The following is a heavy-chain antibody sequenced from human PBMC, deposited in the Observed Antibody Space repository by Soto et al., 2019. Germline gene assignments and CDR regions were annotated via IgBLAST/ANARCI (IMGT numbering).Heavy chain of an antibody. CDR3: ARLMKSIMITFGGVIVDAFDI. D-gene: IGHD3-16*02. CDR1: GGSFSGYY. Sequence: SETLSLTCAVYGGSFSGYYWSWIRQPPGKGLEWIGEINHSGSTNYNPSLKSRVTISVETSKNQFSLKLSSVTAADTAVYYCARLMKSIMITFGGVIVDAFDIWGQGTMVTVSS. CDR2: INHSGST. V-gene: IGHV4-34*01. J-gene: IGHJ3*02.